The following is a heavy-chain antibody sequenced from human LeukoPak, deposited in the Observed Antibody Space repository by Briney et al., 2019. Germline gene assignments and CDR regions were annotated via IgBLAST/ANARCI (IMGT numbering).Heavy chain of an antibody. CDR1: DGSISSYY. Sequence: PSDTLSLTCTVPDGSISSYYWSWIRQHPGKGLEWIGYIYYRGSTNYTPTLKSRVTISVATSKNQFSLKLSSVTAADTAVYYCARAAGGYYYYYMDVWGKGTTVTVSS. D-gene: IGHD3-16*01. CDR2: IYYRGST. V-gene: IGHV4-59*07. CDR3: ARAAGGYYYYYMDV. J-gene: IGHJ6*03.